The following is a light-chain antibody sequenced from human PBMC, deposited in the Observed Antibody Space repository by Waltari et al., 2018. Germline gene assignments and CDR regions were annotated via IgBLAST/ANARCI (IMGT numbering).Light chain of an antibody. J-gene: IGKJ4*01. CDR3: QQYDGEVVT. Sequence: CRASQRVTSSSLTWYQQKLGQAPRLLIYGTSTRATGIPDRFSGSGSGTDFTLTISRLEPEDFAVYYCQQYDGEVVTFGGGTKVEI. CDR2: GTS. CDR1: QRVTSSS. V-gene: IGKV3-20*01.